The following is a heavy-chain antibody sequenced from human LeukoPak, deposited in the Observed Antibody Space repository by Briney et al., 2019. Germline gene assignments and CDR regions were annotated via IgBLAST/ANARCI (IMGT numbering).Heavy chain of an antibody. CDR3: ARPEE. J-gene: IGHJ4*02. CDR2: ISYDGSNK. V-gene: IGHV3-30*05. CDR1: GFTFSGYS. Sequence: GGSLRLSCAASGFTFSGYSMNWVRQAPGKGLEWVAVISYDGSNKYYADSVKGRSTISRDNSKNTLYLQMNSLRAEDTAVYYCARPEEWGQGTLVTVSS.